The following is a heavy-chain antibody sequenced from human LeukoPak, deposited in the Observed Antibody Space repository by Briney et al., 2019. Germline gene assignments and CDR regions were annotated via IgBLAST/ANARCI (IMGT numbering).Heavy chain of an antibody. D-gene: IGHD3-16*01. CDR1: GFTFSSYA. CDR2: ISYDGSNK. V-gene: IGHV3-30-3*01. CDR3: ARDWGRGFRGGEDAFEM. J-gene: IGHJ3*02. Sequence: GGSLRLSCAASGFTFSSYAMHWVRQAPGKGLEWVAVISYDGSNKYYADSVKGRFTISRDNSKNTLYLQMNSLRAEDTAVYYCARDWGRGFRGGEDAFEMWGQGTLVTVSS.